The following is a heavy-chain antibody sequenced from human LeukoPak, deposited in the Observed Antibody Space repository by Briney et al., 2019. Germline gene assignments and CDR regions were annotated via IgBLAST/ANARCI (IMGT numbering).Heavy chain of an antibody. CDR3: ARARFRYSYIV. CDR2: IYYSGST. D-gene: IGHD5-18*01. CDR1: GGSISSSSYY. J-gene: IGHJ4*02. V-gene: IGHV4-39*01. Sequence: SEALSLTCTVSGGSISSSSYYWGWIRQPPGKGLEWIGSIYYSGSTYYNPSLKSRVTISVDTSKNQFSLKLSSVTAADTAVYYCARARFRYSYIVWGQGTLVTVSS.